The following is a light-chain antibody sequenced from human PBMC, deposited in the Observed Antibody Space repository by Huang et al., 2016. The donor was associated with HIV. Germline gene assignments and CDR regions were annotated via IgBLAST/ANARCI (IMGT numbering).Light chain of an antibody. V-gene: IGKV1-6*01. Sequence: AIQMTQSPSYLSASVGDRVTITCRASQGIRNDLGWYQQKPGKSPKLLIYAASSLQSGVPSTFSGSGSGTEFTLTISSLQPEDFATYYCRQDYNYTFTFGPGTKVDIK. CDR1: QGIRND. CDR3: RQDYNYTFT. CDR2: AAS. J-gene: IGKJ3*01.